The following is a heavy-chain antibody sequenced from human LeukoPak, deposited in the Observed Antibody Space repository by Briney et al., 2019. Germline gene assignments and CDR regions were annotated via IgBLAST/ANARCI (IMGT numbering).Heavy chain of an antibody. CDR1: GYSFTSYW. CDR2: IYPGDSDT. Sequence: GESLEISFKGSGYSFTSYWIGWVRQMPGKGLEWMGIIYPGDSDTRYSPSFQGQVTISADKSISTAYLQWSSLKASDTAMYYCARAAPFYDSSGYYYPDAFDIWGQGTMVTVSS. D-gene: IGHD3-22*01. CDR3: ARAAPFYDSSGYYYPDAFDI. V-gene: IGHV5-51*01. J-gene: IGHJ3*02.